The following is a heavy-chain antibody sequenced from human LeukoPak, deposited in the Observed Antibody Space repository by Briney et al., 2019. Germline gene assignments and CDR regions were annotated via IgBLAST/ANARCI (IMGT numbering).Heavy chain of an antibody. CDR3: ARRRLLAGPYFDY. CDR2: IYYSGST. D-gene: IGHD6-19*01. V-gene: IGHV4-39*07. J-gene: IGHJ4*02. Sequence: PSETLSLTCTVSGGSISSTSYYWGWIRQSPGKGLEWIGSIYYSGSTYYNPSLKSRVTISVDTSKNQFSLKLSSVTAADTAVYYCARRRLLAGPYFDYWGQGTLVTVSS. CDR1: GGSISSTSYY.